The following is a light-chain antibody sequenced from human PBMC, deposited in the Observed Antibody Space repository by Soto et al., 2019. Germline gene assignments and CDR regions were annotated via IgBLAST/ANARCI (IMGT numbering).Light chain of an antibody. CDR1: QSVSSGY. CDR2: GAS. V-gene: IGKV3-20*01. J-gene: IGKJ2*01. Sequence: ETVMTQSPGTLSLSPGERATLSCRASQSVSSGYLAWYQQKPGQAPRLLIFGASNRATGIPDRFTGSGSGTDFTLTISRLEPEDFAVYYCQQYGISQYTFGQGTKLEIK. CDR3: QQYGISQYT.